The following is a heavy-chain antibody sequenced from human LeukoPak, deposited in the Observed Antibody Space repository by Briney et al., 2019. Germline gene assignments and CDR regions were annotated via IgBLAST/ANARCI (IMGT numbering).Heavy chain of an antibody. CDR2: ISGSGGST. Sequence: GGSLRLSCAASGFTFSSYGMSWVRQAPGKGLEGVSAISGSGGSTYYADSVKGRFTISRDNSKNTLYLQMNSLRAEDTAVYYCAKPYGDSYYFDYWGQGTLVTVSS. V-gene: IGHV3-23*01. D-gene: IGHD4-17*01. CDR3: AKPYGDSYYFDY. J-gene: IGHJ4*02. CDR1: GFTFSSYG.